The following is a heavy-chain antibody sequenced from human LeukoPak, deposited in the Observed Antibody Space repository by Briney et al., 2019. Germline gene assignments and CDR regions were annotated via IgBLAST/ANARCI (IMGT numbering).Heavy chain of an antibody. CDR2: ISGSGGST. V-gene: IGHV3-23*01. CDR1: GFTFSSYA. CDR3: AKVVLVGWSTGFDY. D-gene: IGHD3-16*02. J-gene: IGHJ4*02. Sequence: GGSLRLSCAASGFTFSSYAMSWVRQAPGKGLEWVSAISGSGGSTYYADSVKGRFTISRYNSKNTLYLQMNSRRAEDTAVYYCAKVVLVGWSTGFDYWGQGTLVTVSS.